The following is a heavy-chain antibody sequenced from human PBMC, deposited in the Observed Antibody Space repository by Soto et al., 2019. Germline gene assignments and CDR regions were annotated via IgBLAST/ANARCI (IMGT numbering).Heavy chain of an antibody. J-gene: IGHJ4*02. CDR3: VVYSSSSGRHFDY. CDR2: IYPGDSDT. V-gene: IGHV5-51*01. CDR1: GYIFSKYW. Sequence: GESLKISCKSSGYIFSKYWIGWVRQMPGKGLEWMGIIYPGDSDTRYSPSFQGQVTISADKSITTAYLQWRSLKASDTAIYYCVVYSSSSGRHFDYWGQGTLVTISS. D-gene: IGHD6-6*01.